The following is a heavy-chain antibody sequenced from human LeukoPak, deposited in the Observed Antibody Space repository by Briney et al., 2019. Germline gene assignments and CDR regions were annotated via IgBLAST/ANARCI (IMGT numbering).Heavy chain of an antibody. V-gene: IGHV1-2*02. Sequence: ASVKVSCKASGYTFTGYYMHWVRQAPGQGLEWMGWINPNSGGTNYAQKFQGRVTMTRGTSISTAYMELSRLRSDDTAVYYCARDWSGYSGYERYNWSDPWGQGTLVTISS. CDR2: INPNSGGT. D-gene: IGHD5-12*01. CDR1: GYTFTGYY. J-gene: IGHJ5*02. CDR3: ARDWSGYSGYERYNWSDP.